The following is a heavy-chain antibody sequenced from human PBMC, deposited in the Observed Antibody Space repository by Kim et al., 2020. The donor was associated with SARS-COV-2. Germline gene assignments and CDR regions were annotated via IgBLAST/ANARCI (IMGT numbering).Heavy chain of an antibody. Sequence: ASVKVSCKASGYTFTGYYMHWVRQAPGQGLEWMGWINPNSGGTNYAQKFQGRVTMTRDTSISTAYMELSRLRSDDTAVYYCARETIDYSKPRMIPPAHSSSFDYWGQGTLVTVSS. CDR2: INPNSGGT. CDR3: ARETIDYSKPRMIPPAHSSSFDY. J-gene: IGHJ4*02. D-gene: IGHD4-4*01. CDR1: GYTFTGYY. V-gene: IGHV1-2*02.